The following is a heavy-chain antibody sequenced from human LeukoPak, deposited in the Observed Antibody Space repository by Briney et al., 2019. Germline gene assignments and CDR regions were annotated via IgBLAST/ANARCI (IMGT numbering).Heavy chain of an antibody. V-gene: IGHV3-48*03. CDR2: ISSSGGAI. Sequence: PGGSLRLSCAASGFTFSNYGMNWVRQAPGRGLEWLSYISSSGGAIYYADSVKGRFTISRDNVKNSVYLQMKRLRAEDTAVYYCARGPPNYLESSGYFYLWGQGTLVTVSS. CDR3: ARGPPNYLESSGYFYL. J-gene: IGHJ4*02. CDR1: GFTFSNYG. D-gene: IGHD3-22*01.